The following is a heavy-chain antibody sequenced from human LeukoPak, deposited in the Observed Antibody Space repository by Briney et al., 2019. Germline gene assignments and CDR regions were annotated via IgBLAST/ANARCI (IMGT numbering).Heavy chain of an antibody. V-gene: IGHV4-38-2*02. J-gene: IGHJ4*02. CDR3: ARIQLWQDY. Sequence: PSETLSLTCTVSGYLISSGYYWGWIRQSPGKGLEWIGSIFHTGITNYNPSLKSRVTMSVDTSKNQFSLKLSSVTAADTAVYYCARIQLWQDYWGQGTLVTVSS. CDR2: IFHTGIT. CDR1: GYLISSGYY. D-gene: IGHD5-18*01.